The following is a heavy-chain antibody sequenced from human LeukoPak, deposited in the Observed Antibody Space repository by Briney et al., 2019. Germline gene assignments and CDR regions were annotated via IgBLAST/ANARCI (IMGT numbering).Heavy chain of an antibody. CDR3: ARDLQGSLDY. CDR2: SHNDGKG. V-gene: IGHV4-59*01. Sequence: PSETLSLTCTVSGGSMSSNFWSWIRQPPGKGLEWIGLSHNDGKGNSDPSLKSRVTISVDRSRNQFFLRLSSVTTADTAVYYCARDLQGSLDYWGQGILVTVSS. CDR1: GGSMSSNF. J-gene: IGHJ4*02.